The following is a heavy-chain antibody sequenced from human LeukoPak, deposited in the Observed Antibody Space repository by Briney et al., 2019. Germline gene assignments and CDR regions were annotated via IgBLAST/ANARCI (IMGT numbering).Heavy chain of an antibody. CDR2: ISSSSSYI. J-gene: IGHJ4*02. V-gene: IGHV3-21*01. D-gene: IGHD5-12*01. Sequence: GGSLRLSCAASGFTFSSYSMNWVRQAPGKGLEWVSSISSSSSYIYYADSAKGRFTISRDNAKNSLYLQMNSLRAEDTAVYYCARQSGYDPAGPPFFDYWGQGTLVTVSS. CDR3: ARQSGYDPAGPPFFDY. CDR1: GFTFSSYS.